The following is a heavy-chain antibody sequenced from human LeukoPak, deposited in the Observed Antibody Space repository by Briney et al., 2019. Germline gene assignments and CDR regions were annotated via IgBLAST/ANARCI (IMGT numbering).Heavy chain of an antibody. CDR2: IYYSGST. J-gene: IGHJ4*02. D-gene: IGHD3-22*01. Sequence: SETLSLTCTVSGGSISSSSYYWGWIRQPPGKGLEWIGSIYYSGSTYYNPSLKSRVTISVDTSKNQFSLKLSSVTAADTAVYYCARGRKGSGYYHPPLDYWGQGTLVTVSS. V-gene: IGHV4-39*07. CDR1: GGSISSSSYY. CDR3: ARGRKGSGYYHPPLDY.